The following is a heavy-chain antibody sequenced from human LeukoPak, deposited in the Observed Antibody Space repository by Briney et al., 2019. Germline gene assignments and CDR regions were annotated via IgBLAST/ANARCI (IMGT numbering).Heavy chain of an antibody. J-gene: IGHJ4*02. CDR2: ISWNSNSI. CDR1: GFTFDDYA. Sequence: GGSLRLSCAASGFTFDDYAMHWVRQAPGKGLEWVSGISWNSNSIGYADSVKGRFTISRDNAKNSLYLQMNSLRAEDTALYYCAPENYYDSSGYTWGGYWGQGTLVTVSS. CDR3: APENYYDSSGYTWGGY. V-gene: IGHV3-9*01. D-gene: IGHD3-22*01.